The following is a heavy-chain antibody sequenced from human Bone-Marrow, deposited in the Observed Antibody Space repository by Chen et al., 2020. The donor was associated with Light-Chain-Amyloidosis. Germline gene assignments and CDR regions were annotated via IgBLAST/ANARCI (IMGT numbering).Heavy chain of an antibody. CDR1: GGSISSSSYY. D-gene: IGHD3-3*01. CDR3: ARQYYDFWSGSYYFDY. Sequence: QLQLQESGPGLVKPSETLSLTCTVSGGSISSSSYYWGWIRQPPGKGLEWIGSIYYSVSTYYNPSLKSRVTISVDTSKNQFSLKLSSVTAADTAVYYCARQYYDFWSGSYYFDYWGQGTLVTVSS. V-gene: IGHV4-39*01. J-gene: IGHJ4*02. CDR2: IYYSVST.